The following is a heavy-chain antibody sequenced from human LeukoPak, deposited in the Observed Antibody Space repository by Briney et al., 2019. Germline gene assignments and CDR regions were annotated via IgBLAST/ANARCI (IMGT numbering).Heavy chain of an antibody. Sequence: PSQTLSLTCAVSGGSIDSGGSSWSWIRQPPGKGLEWIGYIYHSGSAYYAPPLKSRVTISVDRSKNQFSLQLNSVTAADTAVYYCARDGGSGSFSFDYWGQGTLVTVSS. V-gene: IGHV4-30-2*01. CDR3: ARDGGSGSFSFDY. J-gene: IGHJ4*02. CDR2: IYHSGSA. CDR1: GGSIDSGGSS. D-gene: IGHD3-10*01.